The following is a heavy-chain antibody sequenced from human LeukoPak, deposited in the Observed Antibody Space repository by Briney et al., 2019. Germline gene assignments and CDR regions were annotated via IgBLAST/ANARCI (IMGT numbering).Heavy chain of an antibody. CDR3: ASLKNYYDSSGYLVTDAFDT. D-gene: IGHD3-22*01. CDR2: INPSGGST. CDR1: GHTFTYYY. V-gene: IGHV1-46*01. J-gene: IGHJ3*02. Sequence: ASVKVSCKASGHTFTYYYMHWVRQAPGQGLEWMGIINPSGGSTSYAQKFQGRVTMTRDMSTSTVYMELRSLRSDDTAVYYCASLKNYYDSSGYLVTDAFDTWGQGTMVTVSS.